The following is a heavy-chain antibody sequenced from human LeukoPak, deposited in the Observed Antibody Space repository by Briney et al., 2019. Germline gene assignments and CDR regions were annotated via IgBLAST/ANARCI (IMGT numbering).Heavy chain of an antibody. CDR3: AKVVATIGRFDY. J-gene: IGHJ4*02. V-gene: IGHV3-23*01. CDR2: ISGSGGST. Sequence: GASLRLSCGASGFIFSNYAMSWVRQAPGKGLEWVSGISGSGGSTYYADSVKGRFTISRDDSKNTLYLQMNSLRAEDTAVYYCAKVVATIGRFDYWGQGTLVTVSS. CDR1: GFIFSNYA. D-gene: IGHD5-12*01.